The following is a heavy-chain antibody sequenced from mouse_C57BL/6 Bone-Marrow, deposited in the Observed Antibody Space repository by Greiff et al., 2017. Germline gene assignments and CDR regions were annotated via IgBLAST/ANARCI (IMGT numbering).Heavy chain of an antibody. D-gene: IGHD1-1*01. CDR1: GYTFTGYW. CDR2: ILPGSGST. J-gene: IGHJ3*01. Sequence: VQLQQSGAELMKPGASVKLSCKATGYTFTGYWIEWVKQRPGHGLEWIGEILPGSGSTNYNEKFKGKATFTADTSSNTAYMQISSLTTEGSAIYYRASERYYGSRPWFAYWGQGTLVTVSA. CDR3: ASERYYGSRPWFAY. V-gene: IGHV1-9*01.